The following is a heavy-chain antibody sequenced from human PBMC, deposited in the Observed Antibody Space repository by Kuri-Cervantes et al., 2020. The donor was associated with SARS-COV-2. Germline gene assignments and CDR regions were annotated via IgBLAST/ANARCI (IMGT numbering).Heavy chain of an antibody. Sequence: GSLRLSCTVSGGSISSYYWSWTRQPPGKGLEWIGYIYYSGSTNYNPSLKSRVTISVDTSKNQFSLKLGSVTAADTAVYYCARGTREYCTNGVCYRNWFDPWGQGTLVTVSS. J-gene: IGHJ5*02. CDR3: ARGTREYCTNGVCYRNWFDP. CDR1: GGSISSYY. D-gene: IGHD2-8*01. CDR2: IYYSGST. V-gene: IGHV4-59*01.